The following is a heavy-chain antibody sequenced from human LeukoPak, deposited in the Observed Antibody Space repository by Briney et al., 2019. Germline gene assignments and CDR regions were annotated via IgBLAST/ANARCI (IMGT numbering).Heavy chain of an antibody. CDR1: RFTFSDHY. J-gene: IGHJ5*02. Sequence: GGSLRLSCAASRFTFSDHYMDWVRQAPGKGLEWVGRTRNKANSYTTEYAASVKGRFTISRDDSKNSLYLQMNSLKTEDTAVYYCASLIAVAGTPSGPWGQGTLVTVSS. CDR2: TRNKANSYTT. D-gene: IGHD6-19*01. CDR3: ASLIAVAGTPSGP. V-gene: IGHV3-72*01.